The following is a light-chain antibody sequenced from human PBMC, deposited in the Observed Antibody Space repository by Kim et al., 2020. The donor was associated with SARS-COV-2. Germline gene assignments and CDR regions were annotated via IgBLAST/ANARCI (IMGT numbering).Light chain of an antibody. Sequence: ALGQTVRITCQGDSLRNYYASWYQQKPGQAPVLVIYGKDSRPSGIPERFSGSSSGDTASLTITAAQAEDEADYYCKSRDSSDHVVFGGGTKLTVL. J-gene: IGLJ2*01. V-gene: IGLV3-19*01. CDR1: SLRNYY. CDR2: GKD. CDR3: KSRDSSDHVV.